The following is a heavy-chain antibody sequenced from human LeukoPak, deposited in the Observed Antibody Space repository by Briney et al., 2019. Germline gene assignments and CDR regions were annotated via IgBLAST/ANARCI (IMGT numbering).Heavy chain of an antibody. CDR1: GFTFSSYA. J-gene: IGHJ4*02. CDR2: ISGSGGST. CDR3: AKDQGDSSGWYWRLGGGDY. D-gene: IGHD6-19*01. V-gene: IGHV3-23*01. Sequence: GGSLRLSCAASGFTFSSYAMSWVRQAPGKGLEWVSAISGSGGSTYYADSVKGRFTISRDNSKNTLYLQMNSLRAEDTAVYYCAKDQGDSSGWYWRLGGGDYWGQGTLVTVSS.